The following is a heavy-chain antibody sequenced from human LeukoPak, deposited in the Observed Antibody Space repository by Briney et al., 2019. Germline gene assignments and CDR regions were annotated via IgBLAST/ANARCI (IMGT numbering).Heavy chain of an antibody. Sequence: GGSLRLSCAASGFTFSDYYMSWIRQAPGKGLEWVSYISSSGSTIYYADSVKGRCTISRDNAKNSLYLQMNSLRAEDTAVYYCATDSSSWYRYYFDYWGQGTLVTVSS. J-gene: IGHJ4*02. CDR2: ISSSGSTI. V-gene: IGHV3-11*01. CDR1: GFTFSDYY. CDR3: ATDSSSWYRYYFDY. D-gene: IGHD6-13*01.